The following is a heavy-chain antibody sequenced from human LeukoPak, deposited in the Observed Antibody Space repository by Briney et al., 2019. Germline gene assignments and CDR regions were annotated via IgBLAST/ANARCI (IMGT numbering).Heavy chain of an antibody. J-gene: IGHJ3*02. CDR3: AKDQEAGEWLVQDDAFDI. D-gene: IGHD6-19*01. V-gene: IGHV3-23*01. CDR1: GFTFSSYG. Sequence: GGSLRLSCAASGFTFSSYGMSWVRQAPGKGLEWVSAISGSGGSTYYADSVKGRFTISRDNSKNTLYLQMNSLRAEDTAVYYCAKDQEAGEWLVQDDAFDIWGQGTMVTVSS. CDR2: ISGSGGST.